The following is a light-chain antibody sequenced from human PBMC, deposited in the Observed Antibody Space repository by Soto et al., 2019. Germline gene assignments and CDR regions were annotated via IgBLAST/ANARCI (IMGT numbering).Light chain of an antibody. CDR3: SSYRSGDTLV. J-gene: IGLJ1*01. V-gene: IGLV2-14*01. CDR2: DVS. Sequence: QSVLTQPASVSGSPGQSITISCTGTSSDVGGYNYVSWYQQHPGKAPKLMIYDVSNRPSGVSNRFSGSKSGNTASLTISGLQAEDEADYYCSSYRSGDTLVFGTGTKVTVL. CDR1: SSDVGGYNY.